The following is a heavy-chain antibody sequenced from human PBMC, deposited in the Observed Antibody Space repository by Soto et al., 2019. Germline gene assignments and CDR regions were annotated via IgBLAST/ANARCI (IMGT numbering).Heavy chain of an antibody. CDR2: IYYSGST. D-gene: IGHD3-10*01. Sequence: SDFLSLSCTVSGGCMRSYDWSWLLQPTGKGLEWIGYIYYSGSTNYNPSLKSRVTISVDTSKNQFSLKLSSVTAADTAVYYCAREHNRGGAFDIWGQGTMVTVSS. V-gene: IGHV4-59*01. CDR3: AREHNRGGAFDI. CDR1: GGCMRSYD. J-gene: IGHJ3*02.